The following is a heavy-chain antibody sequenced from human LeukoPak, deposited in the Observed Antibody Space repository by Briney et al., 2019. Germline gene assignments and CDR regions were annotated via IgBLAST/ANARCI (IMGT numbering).Heavy chain of an antibody. CDR1: GFTFSIYW. D-gene: IGHD5-12*01. Sequence: GGTLRLSCAASGFTFSIYWMGWVRQAPGKGLEWVAVISYDGSNKYYADSVKGRFTISRDNSKNTLYLQMSSLRAEDTAVYYCARGDGGYDSTVVYWGQGTLVTVSS. J-gene: IGHJ4*02. CDR2: ISYDGSNK. V-gene: IGHV3-30-3*01. CDR3: ARGDGGYDSTVVY.